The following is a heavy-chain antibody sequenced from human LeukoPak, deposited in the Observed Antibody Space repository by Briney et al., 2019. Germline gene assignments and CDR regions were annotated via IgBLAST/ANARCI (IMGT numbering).Heavy chain of an antibody. CDR2: NYHSGIL. CDR3: TRGLSYYDSSGSYYVYYFDS. V-gene: IGHV4-38-2*01. CDR1: GYSLSSGYY. D-gene: IGHD3-22*01. J-gene: IGHJ4*02. Sequence: KSSEALLLSCEVPGYSLSSGYYWGWLRKPPGKELMGIGSNYHSGILYYNPSLKSRVTISVETSKNHFSLNLSSVTAADTAVYYCTRGLSYYDSSGSYYVYYFDSWGQGTLVTVSS.